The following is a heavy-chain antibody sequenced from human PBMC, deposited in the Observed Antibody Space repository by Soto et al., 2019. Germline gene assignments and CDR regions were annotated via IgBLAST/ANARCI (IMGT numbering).Heavy chain of an antibody. V-gene: IGHV4-59*01. Sequence: SETLSLTCTVSGGSISSYYWSWIRRPPGKGLEWIGYIYYSGSTNYNPSLKSRVTISVDTSKNQFSLKLSSVTAADTAVYYCARDGDSGWYYFDYWGQGTLVTVSS. CDR2: IYYSGST. D-gene: IGHD6-19*01. CDR1: GGSISSYY. CDR3: ARDGDSGWYYFDY. J-gene: IGHJ4*02.